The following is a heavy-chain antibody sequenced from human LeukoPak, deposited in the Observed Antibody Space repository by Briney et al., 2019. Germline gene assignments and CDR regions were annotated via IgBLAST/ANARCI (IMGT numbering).Heavy chain of an antibody. CDR1: GGSISSGSYY. CDR3: ARHGMYSSSWYAVDY. CDR2: IYTSGST. Sequence: SQTLSLTCTVSGGSISSGSYYWSWIRQPAGKGLEWIGRIYTSGSTNYNPSLKSRVTISVDTSKNQFSLKLSSVTAADTAVYYCARHGMYSSSWYAVDYWGQGTLVTVSS. V-gene: IGHV4-61*02. D-gene: IGHD6-13*01. J-gene: IGHJ4*02.